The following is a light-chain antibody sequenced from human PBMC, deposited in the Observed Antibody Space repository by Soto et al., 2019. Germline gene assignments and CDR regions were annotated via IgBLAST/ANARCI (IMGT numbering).Light chain of an antibody. Sequence: EIVWTQSPATLSSFPGDRVTLSCRASQYINTRLACYQHRPGQAPRLLIDQTSLRAAGIPARFSASGSGTDFTLTISDVQPEDFALHYCHQRQSWPRTFGPGTKVDI. V-gene: IGKV3-11*01. CDR1: QYINTR. CDR2: QTS. J-gene: IGKJ3*01. CDR3: HQRQSWPRT.